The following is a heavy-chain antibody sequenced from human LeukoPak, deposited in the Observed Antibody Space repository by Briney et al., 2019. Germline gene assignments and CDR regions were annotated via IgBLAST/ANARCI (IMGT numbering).Heavy chain of an antibody. J-gene: IGHJ4*02. Sequence: AGGSLRLSCAASGFTFSSYSMNWVRQAPGKGLEWVSSISSSSSYIYYADSVKGRYTISRDNAKNSLYLQMNSLRAEDTAVYYCARGDYYDSSGYFDYWGQGTLVTVSS. CDR2: ISSSSSYI. D-gene: IGHD3-22*01. CDR1: GFTFSSYS. CDR3: ARGDYYDSSGYFDY. V-gene: IGHV3-21*01.